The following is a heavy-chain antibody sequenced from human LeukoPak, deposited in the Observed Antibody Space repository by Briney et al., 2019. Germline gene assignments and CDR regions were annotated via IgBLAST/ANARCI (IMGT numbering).Heavy chain of an antibody. J-gene: IGHJ6*02. Sequence: ASVKVSCKASGYTFTGYYMHWVRQAPGHGIEWMGWINPNTGVTNYAQKFQGRVTLTRDTSIITAYMELTRLRSDDTAMYYCARDRTTVTTGYYGMDVWGQGTTLTVSS. CDR3: ARDRTTVTTGYYGMDV. D-gene: IGHD4-17*01. CDR1: GYTFTGYY. CDR2: INPNTGVT. V-gene: IGHV1-2*02.